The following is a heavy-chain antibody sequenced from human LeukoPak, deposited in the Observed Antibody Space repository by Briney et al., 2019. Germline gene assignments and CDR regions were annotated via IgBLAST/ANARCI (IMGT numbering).Heavy chain of an antibody. V-gene: IGHV3-23*01. J-gene: IGHJ6*03. CDR2: ISGSGGST. Sequence: PGGSLRLSCAASGFTFSSYSMNWVRQAPGKGLEWVSAISGSGGSTYYADSVKGRFTISRDNSKNTLYLQMNSLRAEDTAVYYCAKASGYDLTAYYYYYMDVWGKGTTVTVSS. CDR1: GFTFSSYS. D-gene: IGHD5-12*01. CDR3: AKASGYDLTAYYYYYMDV.